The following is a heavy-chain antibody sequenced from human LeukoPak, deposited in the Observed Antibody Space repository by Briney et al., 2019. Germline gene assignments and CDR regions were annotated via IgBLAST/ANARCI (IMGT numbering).Heavy chain of an antibody. CDR2: INPNSGGT. CDR1: GYTFTGYY. V-gene: IGHV1-2*02. Sequence: VASVKVSCKASGYTFTGYYIHWVRQAPGQGLEWMGWINPNSGGTNYAQKFQGRVTMTEDTSTDTAYMELSSLRSEDTAVYYCATDGDWNYDFNYWGQGTLVTVSS. CDR3: ATDGDWNYDFNY. D-gene: IGHD1-7*01. J-gene: IGHJ4*02.